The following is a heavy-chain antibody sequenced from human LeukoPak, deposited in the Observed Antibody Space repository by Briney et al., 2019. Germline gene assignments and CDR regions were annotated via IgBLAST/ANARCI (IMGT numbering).Heavy chain of an antibody. CDR2: IYSGGST. CDR1: GFIFRSYP. D-gene: IGHD6-13*01. V-gene: IGHV3-53*01. CDR3: ARAGGIAAADPFDY. J-gene: IGHJ4*02. Sequence: GGSLRLSCAASGFIFRSYPMSWVRQAPGKGLEWVSVIYSGGSTYYADSVRGRFTISRDNSKNTLYLQMNSLRAEDTAVYYCARAGGIAAADPFDYWGQGTLVTVSS.